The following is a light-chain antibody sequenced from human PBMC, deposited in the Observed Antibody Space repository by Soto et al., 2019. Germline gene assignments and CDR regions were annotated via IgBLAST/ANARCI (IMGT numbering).Light chain of an antibody. CDR3: NSYAGWIYV. CDR2: EVN. J-gene: IGLJ1*01. Sequence: QSALTQPPSASGSPGQSVTISCTGTNSDVGGYNYVSWYQHHPGKAPKLMIFEVNKRPSGVPDRFSGYKFGNTSSLTVSGLQAEDEADYYCNSYAGWIYVFGTGTKLTVL. CDR1: NSDVGGYNY. V-gene: IGLV2-8*01.